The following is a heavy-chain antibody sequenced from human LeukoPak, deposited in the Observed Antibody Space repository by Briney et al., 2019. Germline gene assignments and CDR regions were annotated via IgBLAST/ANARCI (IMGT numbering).Heavy chain of an antibody. CDR1: GFTFSFYG. J-gene: IGHJ2*01. CDR2: ISYDGRNK. V-gene: IGHV3-30*18. Sequence: GGSLRLSCAASGFTFSFYGMHWVRQAPGKGLEWVAVISYDGRNKYYADSVKGRFTISRDNSKNTLYLQMNSLRAEDTAVYYCAKDNIRYFALGYLDLWGRGTLVTVSS. CDR3: AKDNIRYFALGYLDL. D-gene: IGHD3-9*01.